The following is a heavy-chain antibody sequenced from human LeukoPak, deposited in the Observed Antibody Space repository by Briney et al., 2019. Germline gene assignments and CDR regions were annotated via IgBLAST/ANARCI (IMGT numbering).Heavy chain of an antibody. CDR3: ARQEAVAGPFDY. Sequence: SETLSLTCTVSGGSISSSSYYWGWIRQPPGKGLEWIGSIYYSGSTYYNPSLKSRVTISVDTSKNQFSLKLSSVTAADTAVYYCARQEAVAGPFDYWGQGTLVTVSS. CDR2: IYYSGST. J-gene: IGHJ4*02. V-gene: IGHV4-39*01. D-gene: IGHD6-19*01. CDR1: GGSISSSSYY.